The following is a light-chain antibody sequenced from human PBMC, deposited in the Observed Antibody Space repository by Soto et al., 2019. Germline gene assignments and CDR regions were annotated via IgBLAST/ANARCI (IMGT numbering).Light chain of an antibody. CDR3: KLGYVAPYS. CDR2: SAS. V-gene: IGKV1-39*01. J-gene: IGKJ2*03. CDR1: QDINVY. Sequence: DIQMTQSPSSLSASIGDTVTITCRASQDINVYLNWYQQKPGEVPKLLIYSASTLHSGVPSRFTGSRSETDFTLTIRSLQPEDFATYYCKLGYVAPYSFGQGTKVDI.